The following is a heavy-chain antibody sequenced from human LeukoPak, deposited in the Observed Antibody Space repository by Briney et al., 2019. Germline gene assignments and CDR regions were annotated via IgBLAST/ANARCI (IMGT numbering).Heavy chain of an antibody. J-gene: IGHJ4*02. CDR2: IYYSGST. Sequence: PSETLSLTCTVSGGSISSSSYYWSWIRQPPGKGLEWIGYIYYSGSTNYNPSLKSRVTISVDTSKNQFSLKLSSVTAADTAVYYCARGGSSWPGDYWGQGTLVTVSS. V-gene: IGHV4-61*01. CDR1: GGSISSSSYY. D-gene: IGHD6-13*01. CDR3: ARGGSSWPGDY.